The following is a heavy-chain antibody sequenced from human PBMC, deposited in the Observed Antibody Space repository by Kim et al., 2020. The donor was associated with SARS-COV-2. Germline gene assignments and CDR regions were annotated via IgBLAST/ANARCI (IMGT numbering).Heavy chain of an antibody. CDR3: ARALGWYYFDY. D-gene: IGHD2-15*01. V-gene: IGHV4-4*07. Sequence: TYNPALSDRITMSLDTSKNQFSLILNSVSAADTAVYYCARALGWYYFDYWGQGTLVTVSS. J-gene: IGHJ4*02.